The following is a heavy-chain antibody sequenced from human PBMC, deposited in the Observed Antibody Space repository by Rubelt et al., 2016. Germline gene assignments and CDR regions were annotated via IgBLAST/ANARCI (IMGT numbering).Heavy chain of an antibody. D-gene: IGHD2-15*01. Sequence: QLQLQESGPGLVKPSETLSLTCTVSGGSISSSNYYWAWIRQPPGKGLEWIGSIYYSGSTYYNPSLKSRVTISVDTSKNQFALKPSSVTAADTAVYYCARLIIATHPDYWGQGTLVTVSS. CDR1: GGSISSSNYY. V-gene: IGHV4-39*01. CDR2: IYYSGST. CDR3: ARLIIATHPDY. J-gene: IGHJ4*02.